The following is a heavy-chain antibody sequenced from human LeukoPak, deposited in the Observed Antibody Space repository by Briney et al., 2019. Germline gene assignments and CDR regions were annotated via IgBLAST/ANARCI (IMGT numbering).Heavy chain of an antibody. V-gene: IGHV3-49*04. J-gene: IGHJ6*03. CDR1: GFTFGDYA. CDR2: IRSKAYGGTT. CDR3: TRVTLFDYYYYYMDV. Sequence: GGSLRLSCTASGFTFGDYAMSRVRQAPGKGLEWVGFIRSKAYGGTTEYAASVKGRFTISRDDSKSIAYLQMNSLKTEDTAVYYCTRVTLFDYYYYYMDVWGKGTTVTVSS.